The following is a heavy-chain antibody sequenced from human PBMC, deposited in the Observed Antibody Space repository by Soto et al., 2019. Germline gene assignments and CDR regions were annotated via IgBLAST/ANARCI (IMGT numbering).Heavy chain of an antibody. V-gene: IGHV3-74*01. CDR1: GFTFSSYW. CDR3: ARGGLYYYDSCDY. D-gene: IGHD3-22*01. Sequence: GGSLRLSCAASGFTFSSYWVHWVRQAPGKGLVWVSRINIDGSTKTYADPVKGRFTISRDNAKNTVYLQMNSLRAEDTAMYYCARGGLYYYDSCDYWGLGTLVTVSS. CDR2: INIDGSTK. J-gene: IGHJ4*02.